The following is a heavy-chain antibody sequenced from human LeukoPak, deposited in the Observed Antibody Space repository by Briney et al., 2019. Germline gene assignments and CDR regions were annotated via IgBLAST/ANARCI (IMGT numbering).Heavy chain of an antibody. J-gene: IGHJ5*02. CDR3: AKDRGPYLGIDNNWFDP. CDR1: GFTFNLYG. CDR2: ISGYGANT. V-gene: IGHV3-23*01. D-gene: IGHD1-26*01. Sequence: GGSLRLSCAASGFTFNLYGMSWVRQVPGKGLEWVSGISGYGANTYYADSVKGRFTISRDNSKNTVFLQMNSLTVEDTAVYHCAKDRGPYLGIDNNWFDPWGQGTLVIASS.